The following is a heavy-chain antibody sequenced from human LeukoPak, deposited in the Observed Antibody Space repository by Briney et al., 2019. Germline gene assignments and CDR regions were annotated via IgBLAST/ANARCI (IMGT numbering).Heavy chain of an antibody. Sequence: GGSLRLSCAASGFTFSRSSMNWVRQAPGRGLEWVSYISGSSGSIYYADSVKGRFTISRDNATNSLYLQMNSLRAEDTAVYYCARVPQLAPGDYWGQGTLVTVSS. CDR1: GFTFSRSS. V-gene: IGHV3-48*01. D-gene: IGHD3-3*02. CDR2: ISGSSGSI. CDR3: ARVPQLAPGDY. J-gene: IGHJ4*02.